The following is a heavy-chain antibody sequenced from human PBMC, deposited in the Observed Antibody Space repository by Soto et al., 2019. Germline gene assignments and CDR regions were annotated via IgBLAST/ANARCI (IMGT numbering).Heavy chain of an antibody. D-gene: IGHD2-2*01. CDR3: ARRRVVPAAKYYYYYGMDV. CDR2: IDPSDSYT. Sequence: GKSLKISCKGSGYSFTSYWISWVRQMPGKGLEWMGRIDPSDSYTNYSPSFQGHVTISADKSISTAYLQWSSLKASDTAMYYCARRRVVPAAKYYYYYGMDVWGQGTTVTVSS. V-gene: IGHV5-10-1*01. CDR1: GYSFTSYW. J-gene: IGHJ6*02.